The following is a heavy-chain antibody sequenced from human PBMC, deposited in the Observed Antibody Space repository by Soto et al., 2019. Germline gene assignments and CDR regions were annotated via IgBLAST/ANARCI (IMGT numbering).Heavy chain of an antibody. CDR3: ARASRNVVVASTRRLYYFDY. CDR2: MNPNSGNT. D-gene: IGHD2-15*01. CDR1: GYTFTSYD. Sequence: ASVKVFCKASGYTFTSYDINWVRQATGQGLEWMGWMNPNSGNTGYAQKFQGRVTMTRNTSISTAYMELSSLRSEDTAVYYCARASRNVVVASTRRLYYFDYWGQGTLVTVSS. J-gene: IGHJ4*02. V-gene: IGHV1-8*01.